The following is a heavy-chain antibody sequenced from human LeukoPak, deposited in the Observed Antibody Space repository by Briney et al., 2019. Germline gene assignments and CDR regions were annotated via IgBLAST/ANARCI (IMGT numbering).Heavy chain of an antibody. V-gene: IGHV1-2*02. CDR1: GYIFTDYY. D-gene: IGHD7-27*01. Sequence: ASVKVSCKASGYIFTDYYIHWVRQAPGQGLEWMGWINPNSGGTSYAQKFQGRVTMTRDTSISTAYMELSRLRSDDTAMYYCAKRLTGEIDYWGQGTLVTVSS. J-gene: IGHJ4*02. CDR2: INPNSGGT. CDR3: AKRLTGEIDY.